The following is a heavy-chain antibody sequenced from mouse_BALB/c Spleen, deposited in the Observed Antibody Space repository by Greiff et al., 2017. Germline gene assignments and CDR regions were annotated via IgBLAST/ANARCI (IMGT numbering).Heavy chain of an antibody. J-gene: IGHJ4*01. CDR1: GFNIKDTY. CDR3: ASPDAMDY. CDR2: IDPANGNT. Sequence: EVQLVESGAELVKPGASVKLSCTASGFNIKDTYMHWVKQRPEQGLEWIGRIDPANGNTKYDPKFQGKATITADTSSNTAYLQLSSLTSEDTAVYYCASPDAMDYWGQGTSVTVSS. V-gene: IGHV14-3*02.